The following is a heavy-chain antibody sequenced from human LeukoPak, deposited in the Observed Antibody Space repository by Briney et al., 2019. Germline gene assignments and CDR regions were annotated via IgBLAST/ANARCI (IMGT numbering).Heavy chain of an antibody. V-gene: IGHV3-74*01. CDR1: GFTFNTYN. CDR2: INSDGSST. CDR3: ARGPSGYHNT. D-gene: IGHD5-12*01. J-gene: IGHJ4*02. Sequence: GGSLRLSCAGSGFTFNTYNMNWVRQAPGKGLVWVSRINSDGSSTSYADSVKGRFTISRDNAKNTLYLQMNSLRAEDTAVYYCARGPSGYHNTGGQGTLVTVSS.